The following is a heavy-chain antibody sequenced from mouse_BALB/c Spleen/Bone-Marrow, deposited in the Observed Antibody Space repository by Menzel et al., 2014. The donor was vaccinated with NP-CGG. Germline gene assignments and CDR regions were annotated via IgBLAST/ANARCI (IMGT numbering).Heavy chain of an antibody. Sequence: QVQLKHSGAELVKPGASVKLSCKASGYTFTSYYMYWVKQRPGQGLEWIGEINPSNGGTNFNEKFKSKATLTVDKSSSTACMQLSSLTSEDSAVYYCTRSCYGNYFDVWGAGTTVTVSS. CDR3: TRSCYGNYFDV. CDR1: GYTFTSYY. D-gene: IGHD2-1*01. J-gene: IGHJ1*01. V-gene: IGHV1S81*02. CDR2: INPSNGGT.